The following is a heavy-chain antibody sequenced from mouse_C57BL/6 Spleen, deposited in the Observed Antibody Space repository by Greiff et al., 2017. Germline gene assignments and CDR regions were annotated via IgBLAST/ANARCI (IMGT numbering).Heavy chain of an antibody. CDR1: GYAFTNYL. J-gene: IGHJ4*01. Sequence: QVQLQQSGAELVRPGTSVKVSCKASGYAFTNYLIEWVKQRPGQGLEWIGVINPGSGGTNYNEKFKGKATLTADKSSSTAYMQLSSLTSEDSAVYFCARSSNYYYAMDYWGQGTSVTVSS. D-gene: IGHD2-5*01. CDR3: ARSSNYYYAMDY. V-gene: IGHV1-54*01. CDR2: INPGSGGT.